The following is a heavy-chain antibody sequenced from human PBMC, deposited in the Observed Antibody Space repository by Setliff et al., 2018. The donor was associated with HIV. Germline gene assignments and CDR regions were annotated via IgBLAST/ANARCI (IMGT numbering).Heavy chain of an antibody. Sequence: GGSLRLSCAASGFTFSSAWMGWVRQAPAKGLEWVANISPDGSATYYVDSVKGRFTISRDKSKNILYLQMNSLRAEDTAVYYCARRTYCSSTTCFDYWGQGTLVTVSS. CDR2: ISPDGSAT. J-gene: IGHJ4*02. V-gene: IGHV3-7*01. CDR1: GFTFSSAW. CDR3: ARRTYCSSTTCFDY. D-gene: IGHD2-2*01.